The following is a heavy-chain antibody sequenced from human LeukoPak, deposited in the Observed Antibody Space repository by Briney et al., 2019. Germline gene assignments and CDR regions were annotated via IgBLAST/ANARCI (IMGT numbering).Heavy chain of an antibody. Sequence: GGSLRLSCAASGFTFDDYAMHWVRQAPGKGLEWVSGISWNSGSIGYADSVKGRFTISRDNAKNSLYLQMNSLRAEDTALYYCAKVGYYYGSGSYYNPIDYWGQGTLVTVSS. J-gene: IGHJ4*02. D-gene: IGHD3-10*01. CDR1: GFTFDDYA. CDR3: AKVGYYYGSGSYYNPIDY. V-gene: IGHV3-9*01. CDR2: ISWNSGSI.